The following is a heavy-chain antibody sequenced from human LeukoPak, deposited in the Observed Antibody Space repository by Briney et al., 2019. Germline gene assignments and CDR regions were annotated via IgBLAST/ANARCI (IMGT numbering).Heavy chain of an antibody. J-gene: IGHJ4*02. CDR1: GGSFSGYY. CDR3: ARGSLFQLPCFDY. V-gene: IGHV4-34*01. Sequence: PSETLSLTCAVYGGSFSGYYWSWLRQPPGKGLEWIGEINHSGSTNYNPSLKSRVTISVDTSKNPFSLKLSSVTAADTAVYYCARGSLFQLPCFDYWGQGTLVTVSS. CDR2: INHSGST. D-gene: IGHD2-2*01.